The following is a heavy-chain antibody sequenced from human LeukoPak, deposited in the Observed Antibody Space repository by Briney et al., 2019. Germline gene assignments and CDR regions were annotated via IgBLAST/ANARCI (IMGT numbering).Heavy chain of an antibody. V-gene: IGHV1-69*13. J-gene: IGHJ4*02. CDR3: ARGRRGVAIPDY. CDR1: GGTFSSYA. CDR2: IIPIFGTA. Sequence: SVKVSCEASGGTFSSYAISWVRQAPGQGLEWMGGIIPIFGTANYAQKFQGRVTITADESTSTAYMELSSLRSEDTAVYYCARGRRGVAIPDYWGQGTLVTVSS. D-gene: IGHD3-3*01.